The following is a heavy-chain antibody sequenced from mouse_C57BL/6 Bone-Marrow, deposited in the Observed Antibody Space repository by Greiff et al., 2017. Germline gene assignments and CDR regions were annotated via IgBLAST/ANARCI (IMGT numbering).Heavy chain of an antibody. J-gene: IGHJ4*01. V-gene: IGHV1-81*01. CDR1: GYTFTSYG. CDR3: AREITTVVATRAMDY. CDR2: IYPRSGNT. D-gene: IGHD1-1*01. Sequence: LQESGAELARPGASVKLSCKASGYTFTSYGISWVKQRTGQGLEWIGEIYPRSGNTYYNEKFKGKATLTADKSSSTAYMELRSLTSEDSAVYFCAREITTVVATRAMDYWGQGTSVTVSS.